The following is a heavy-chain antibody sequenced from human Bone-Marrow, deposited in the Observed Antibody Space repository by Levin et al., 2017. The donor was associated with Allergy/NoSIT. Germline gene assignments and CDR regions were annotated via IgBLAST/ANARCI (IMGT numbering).Heavy chain of an antibody. D-gene: IGHD4-23*01. CDR2: LPPLCRP. Sequence: SLLLSCVASGFTFSNYAMSWVRQAPGPFLSFFSALPPLCRPSFADSVKGRFTVSRDNSKNTLYLQMNSLRADDTAVYYCAKEMTTVVPVFDYWGQGTLVTVSS. CDR1: GFTFSNYA. J-gene: IGHJ4*02. CDR3: AKEMTTVVPVFDY. V-gene: IGHV3-23*01.